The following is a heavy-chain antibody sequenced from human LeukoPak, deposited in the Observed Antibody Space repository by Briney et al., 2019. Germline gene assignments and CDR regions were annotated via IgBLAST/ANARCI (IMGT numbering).Heavy chain of an antibody. V-gene: IGHV3-48*01. Sequence: GGSLRLSCAASGFIFSTYSMNWVRQAPGKGLEWVSYISSSSTIYYADSVKGRFTISRDNAKNSLYLQMNSLRAEDTAVYYCARDRGSSWFNWFDPWGQGTLVTVSS. CDR3: ARDRGSSWFNWFDP. J-gene: IGHJ5*02. D-gene: IGHD6-13*01. CDR2: ISSSSTI. CDR1: GFIFSTYS.